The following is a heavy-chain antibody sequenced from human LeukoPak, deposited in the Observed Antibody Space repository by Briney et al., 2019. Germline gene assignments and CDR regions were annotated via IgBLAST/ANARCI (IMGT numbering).Heavy chain of an antibody. Sequence: TSETLSLTCTVSGASISSGDFYWSWIRQPPGKGLEWIGYIYYDGSTYYNPSLKTRLTISIDTSQNQFSLNLYAVTAADTAVYYCARGSYRDGYNYWGQGTPVIVSS. D-gene: IGHD5-24*01. CDR2: IYYDGST. CDR1: GASISSGDFY. V-gene: IGHV4-30-4*01. CDR3: ARGSYRDGYNY. J-gene: IGHJ4*02.